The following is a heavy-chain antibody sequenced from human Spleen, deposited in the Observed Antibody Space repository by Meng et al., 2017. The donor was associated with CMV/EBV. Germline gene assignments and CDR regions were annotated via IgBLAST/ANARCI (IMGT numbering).Heavy chain of an antibody. D-gene: IGHD6-6*01. V-gene: IGHV5-51*01. J-gene: IGHJ4*02. CDR2: IYPGDSDT. CDR1: GYSFTNYW. Sequence: SFQSSGYSFTNYWFGWVRQMPGQGLECMGIIYPGDSDTRYSPSFQGQVTISADKSISTAYLQWNSLKASDSAMYYCARQEYSNSFDYWGQGTLVTVSS. CDR3: ARQEYSNSFDY.